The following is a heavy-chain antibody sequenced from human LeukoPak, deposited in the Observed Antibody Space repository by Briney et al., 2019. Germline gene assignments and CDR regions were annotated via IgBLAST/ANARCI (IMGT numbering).Heavy chain of an antibody. V-gene: IGHV4-31*03. CDR3: ARGRVAAAAPYAFDI. Sequence: SQTLSLTCTVSGGSISSGGYYWSWIRQHPGKGLEWIGYIYYSGSTYYNPSLKSRVTISVDTSKNQFSLKLSSVTAADTAVYYCARGRVAAAAPYAFDIWGQGTMVTVSS. J-gene: IGHJ3*02. D-gene: IGHD6-13*01. CDR1: GGSISSGGYY. CDR2: IYYSGST.